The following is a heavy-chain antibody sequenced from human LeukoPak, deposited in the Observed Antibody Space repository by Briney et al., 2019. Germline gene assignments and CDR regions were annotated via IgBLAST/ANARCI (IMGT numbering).Heavy chain of an antibody. Sequence: GGSLRLSCAASGFTFSNYAMSWVRQAPGKGLEWVSAISSSGSSTYYADSVKGRFTISRDNSKDTLYPQMNSLRAEDTAVYYCANRPLNSASGWYGVDYWGQGTLVTVSS. V-gene: IGHV3-23*01. CDR2: ISSSGSST. CDR3: ANRPLNSASGWYGVDY. CDR1: GFTFSNYA. J-gene: IGHJ4*02. D-gene: IGHD6-19*01.